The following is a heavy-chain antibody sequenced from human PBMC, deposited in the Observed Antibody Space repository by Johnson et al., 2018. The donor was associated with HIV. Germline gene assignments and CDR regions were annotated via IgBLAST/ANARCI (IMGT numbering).Heavy chain of an antibody. CDR3: AKVPSAVWFGEVI. CDR1: GFTFSSYA. V-gene: IGHV3-30*04. CDR2: IWFDGSNK. D-gene: IGHD3-10*01. J-gene: IGHJ3*02. Sequence: QVRLVESGGGVVQPGRSLRLSCAASGFTFSSYAMHWVRQAPGKGLEWVAVIWFDGSNKYYGDSVKGRFTISRDNSKNTLYLQMMSLRTEDTAVYFCAKVPSAVWFGEVIWGQGTMVTVSS.